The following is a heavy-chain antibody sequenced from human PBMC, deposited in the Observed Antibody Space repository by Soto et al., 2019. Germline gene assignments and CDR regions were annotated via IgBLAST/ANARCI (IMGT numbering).Heavy chain of an antibody. D-gene: IGHD6-13*01. CDR2: ISYDGSNK. V-gene: IGHV3-30-3*01. CDR3: ARGPLKYSSSYLDY. CDR1: GFTFSSYA. Sequence: GGSLRLSCAASGFTFSSYAMHWVRQAPGKGLEWVAVISYDGSNKYYADSVKGRFTISRDNSKNTLYLQMNSLRAEDTAVYYCARGPLKYSSSYLDYWGQGTLVTVSS. J-gene: IGHJ4*02.